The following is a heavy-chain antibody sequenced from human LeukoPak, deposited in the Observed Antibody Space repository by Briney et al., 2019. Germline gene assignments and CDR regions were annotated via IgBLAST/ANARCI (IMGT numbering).Heavy chain of an antibody. D-gene: IGHD2-15*01. Sequence: GGSLRLSCAASGFTVSNNYMSWVRQAPGKGLEWVSVIYTGVSTYYADSVKGRFAISRDNAKNSLYLQMNSLRAEDTAVYYCAAGYCSGGSCSDYWGQGTLVTVSS. J-gene: IGHJ4*02. V-gene: IGHV3-53*01. CDR3: AAGYCSGGSCSDY. CDR1: GFTVSNNY. CDR2: IYTGVST.